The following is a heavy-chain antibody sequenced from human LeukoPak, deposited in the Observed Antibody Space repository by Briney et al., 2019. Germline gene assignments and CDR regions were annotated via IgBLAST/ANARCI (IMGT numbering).Heavy chain of an antibody. V-gene: IGHV4-59*01. CDR1: GDSFSSYH. CDR3: ARGGSRLTTVGDFDF. CDR2: IYYNGNT. Sequence: SETLSLTCTVSGDSFSSYHRSWIRQPPGKGLEWIGHIYYNGNTNFNPAVKNRVNISVDPSKKQFSLRLTSVTVADTAVYYCARGGSRLTTVGDFDFWGQGTLVTVSS. D-gene: IGHD4-11*01. J-gene: IGHJ4*02.